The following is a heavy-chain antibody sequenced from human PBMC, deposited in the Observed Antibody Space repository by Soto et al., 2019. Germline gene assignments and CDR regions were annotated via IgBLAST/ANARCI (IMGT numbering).Heavy chain of an antibody. V-gene: IGHV4-38-2*01. J-gene: IGHJ6*02. Sequence: PETRCVTCAVSGYSMSSGYYWCWIRQPPGRGLEWIGSIYHSGSTYYNPSLKSRVTISVDTSKNQFSLKLSSVTAADTAVYYCASSNSDEMAPPPGSYYAMAARCQ. CDR2: IYHSGST. D-gene: IGHD2-21*01. CDR3: ASSNSDEMAPPPGSYYAMAA. CDR1: GYSMSSGYY.